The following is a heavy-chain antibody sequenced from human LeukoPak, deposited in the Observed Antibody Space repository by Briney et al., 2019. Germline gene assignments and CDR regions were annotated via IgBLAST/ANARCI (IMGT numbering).Heavy chain of an antibody. V-gene: IGHV3-23*01. CDR2: ISGSGGST. D-gene: IGHD2-2*01. J-gene: IGHJ3*02. Sequence: GGSLRLSCAASGFTFSSYAMSWVHQAPGKGLEWVSAISGSGGSTYYADSVKGRFTISRDNSKNTLYLQMNSLRAEDTAVYYCAKPGVIVVVPAAMGDDAFDIWGQGTMVTVSS. CDR3: AKPGVIVVVPAAMGDDAFDI. CDR1: GFTFSSYA.